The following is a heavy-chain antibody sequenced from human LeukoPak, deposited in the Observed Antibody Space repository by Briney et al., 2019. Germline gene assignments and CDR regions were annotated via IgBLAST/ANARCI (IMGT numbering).Heavy chain of an antibody. CDR1: GGSISSGDYY. CDR3: GRYCSSTSCYDYFDY. V-gene: IGHV4-30-4*01. J-gene: IGHJ4*02. Sequence: SETLSLTCTVSGGSISSGDYYWSWIRQPPGKGLEWIGYIYYSGSTYYNPSLKSRVTISVDTSKNQFSLKLSSVTAADTAVYYCGRYCSSTSCYDYFDYWGQGTLVTVSS. D-gene: IGHD2-2*01. CDR2: IYYSGST.